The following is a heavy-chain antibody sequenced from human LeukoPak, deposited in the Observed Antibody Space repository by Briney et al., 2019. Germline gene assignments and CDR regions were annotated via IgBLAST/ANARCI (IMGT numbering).Heavy chain of an antibody. CDR3: ARDGGSSSWYSCWFDP. CDR1: GYTFTGYY. Sequence: ASVKVSCKASGYTFTGYYMHWVRQAPGQGLEWMGWINPNSGGTNYAQKFQGRVTMTRDTSISTAYMELSRLRSDDTAVYYCARDGGSSSWYSCWFDPWGQGTLATVSS. D-gene: IGHD6-13*01. J-gene: IGHJ5*02. CDR2: INPNSGGT. V-gene: IGHV1-2*02.